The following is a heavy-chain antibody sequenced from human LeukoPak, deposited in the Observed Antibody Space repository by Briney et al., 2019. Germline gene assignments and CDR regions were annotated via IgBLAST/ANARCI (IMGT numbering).Heavy chain of an antibody. V-gene: IGHV4-39*01. CDR2: IYYSGST. CDR3: ARLAGVPAAIYWFDP. Sequence: GSLRLSCAASGFTFSSYAMGWIRQPPGKGLEWIGSIYYSGSTYYNPSLKSRVTISVDTSKNQFSLKLSSVTAADTAVYYCARLAGVPAAIYWFDPWGQGTLVTVSS. CDR1: GFTFSSYA. J-gene: IGHJ5*02. D-gene: IGHD2-2*02.